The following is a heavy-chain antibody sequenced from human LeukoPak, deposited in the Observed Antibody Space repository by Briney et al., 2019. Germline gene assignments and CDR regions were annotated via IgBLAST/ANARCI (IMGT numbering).Heavy chain of an antibody. CDR2: INQDSSEK. D-gene: IGHD2-15*01. J-gene: IGHJ4*02. Sequence: GGSLRLSCAASGFTFSSYGMSWVRQAPGKGLEWVANINQDSSEKYYVDSVKGRFTISRDNAKNSLYLQLDTLRPEDTAVYYCVQGWRDNWGQGTLVTVSS. CDR1: GFTFSSYG. CDR3: VQGWRDN. V-gene: IGHV3-7*01.